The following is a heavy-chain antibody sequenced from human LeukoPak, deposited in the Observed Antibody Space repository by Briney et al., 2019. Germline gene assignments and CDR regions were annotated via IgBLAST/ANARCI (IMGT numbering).Heavy chain of an antibody. V-gene: IGHV3-21*01. Sequence: GGSLRLSCAASGFTFSSYSMNWVRQAPGKGLEWVSSISSSSSSYIYYADSVKGRFTISRDNAKNSLYLQMNSLRAEDTAVYYCASATKLGATDSSSLDYWGQGTLVTVSS. CDR3: ASATKLGATDSSSLDY. D-gene: IGHD1-26*01. J-gene: IGHJ4*02. CDR2: ISSSSSSYI. CDR1: GFTFSSYS.